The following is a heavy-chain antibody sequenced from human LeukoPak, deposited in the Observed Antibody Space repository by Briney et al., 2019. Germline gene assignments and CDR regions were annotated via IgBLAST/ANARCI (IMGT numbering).Heavy chain of an antibody. V-gene: IGHV1-2*02. Sequence: VASVKVSCKACGYTFTDYYIHWVRQAPGQGLEWMGWIKPNSGGTNYVQKFQGRVTMTRDTSISTAYMDLSRLRSDDTAVYYCARDLSVAPTLVTVYWGQGTLVTVSS. J-gene: IGHJ4*02. CDR3: ARDLSVAPTLVTVY. CDR1: GYTFTDYY. D-gene: IGHD2-15*01. CDR2: IKPNSGGT.